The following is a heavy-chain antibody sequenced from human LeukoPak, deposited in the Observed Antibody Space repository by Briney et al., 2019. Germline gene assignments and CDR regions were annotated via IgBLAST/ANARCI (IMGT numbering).Heavy chain of an antibody. D-gene: IGHD3-10*02. CDR2: ISSSGSTI. V-gene: IGHV3-48*03. J-gene: IGHJ6*04. CDR3: VELGITMIGGV. Sequence: GGSLRLSCAASGFTFSSYEMNWVRQAPGKGLEWVSYISSSGSTIYYADSVKGRLTISRDNAKNSLYLQMNSLRAEDTAVYYCVELGITMIGGVWGKGTTVTISS. CDR1: GFTFSSYE.